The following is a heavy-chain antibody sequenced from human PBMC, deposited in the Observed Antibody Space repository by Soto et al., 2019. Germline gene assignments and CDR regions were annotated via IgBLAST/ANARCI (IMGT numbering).Heavy chain of an antibody. D-gene: IGHD2-15*01. CDR1: GYTLTELS. J-gene: IGHJ4*02. CDR3: ATGLPTVPTFDY. Sequence: ASVKVSCKVSGYTLTELSMHWVRQAPGKGLEWMGGFDPEDGETIYAQKFQGRVTMTEDTSTDTAYMELSSLRSEDTAVYYCATGLPTVPTFDYWGQGTLVTVSS. CDR2: FDPEDGET. V-gene: IGHV1-24*01.